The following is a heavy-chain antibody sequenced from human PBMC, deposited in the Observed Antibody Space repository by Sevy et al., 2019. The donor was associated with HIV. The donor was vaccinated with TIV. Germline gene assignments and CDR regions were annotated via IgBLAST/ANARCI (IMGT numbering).Heavy chain of an antibody. D-gene: IGHD2-8*01. J-gene: IGHJ4*02. CDR1: GFTFAKYS. Sequence: GGSLRRSCAASGFTFAKYSMSWVRQAPGKGLEWVSIFSFGCGRINYADSVKGRFTISRDDSKNTLFLQMNSLRAEDTATYFCAREGCTQPHDYWGQGTLVTVSS. CDR2: FSFGCGRI. V-gene: IGHV3-23*01. CDR3: AREGCTQPHDY.